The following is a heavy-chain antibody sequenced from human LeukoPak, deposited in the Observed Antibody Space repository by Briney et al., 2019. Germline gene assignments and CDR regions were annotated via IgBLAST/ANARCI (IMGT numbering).Heavy chain of an antibody. CDR1: GDTLNRYY. V-gene: IGHV1-46*02. D-gene: IGHD6-19*01. CDR3: ASTGYSSGWFDY. CDR2: INPSGGST. J-gene: IGHJ4*02. Sequence: SVKVPCKASGDTLNRYYMHCVQPAPGQGLAGMGIINPSGGSTSYAPKFQGRVTMTRDTSTSTVYMELSSLRSEDTAVYYCASTGYSSGWFDYWGQGTLVTVSS.